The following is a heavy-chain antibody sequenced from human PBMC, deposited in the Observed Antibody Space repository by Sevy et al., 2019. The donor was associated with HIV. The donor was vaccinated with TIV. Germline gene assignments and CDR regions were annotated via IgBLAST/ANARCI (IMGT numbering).Heavy chain of an antibody. D-gene: IGHD2-2*01. CDR1: AFTFSNYA. CDR3: SREGCSKPHDY. V-gene: IGHV3-23*01. CDR2: FSFGCGKI. Sequence: GGYLRLSCAASAFTFSNYAMSWVRQAPGKGLEWVSTFSFGCGKINYADSVKGRFTISRDNSKNTLYLQMNSLRAEDTALYYCSREGCSKPHDYWGQGTLVTVSS. J-gene: IGHJ4*02.